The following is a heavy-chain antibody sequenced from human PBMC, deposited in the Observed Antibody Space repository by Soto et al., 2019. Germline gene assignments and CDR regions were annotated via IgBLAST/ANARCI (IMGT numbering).Heavy chain of an antibody. V-gene: IGHV3-23*01. J-gene: IGHJ4*02. CDR3: SKSAVQVWFEYFDY. CDR2: IGGSGDSR. Sequence: EVQLSQSGGGFVQPGGSLRLSCAASGFTFSSYTMSWVRQVPGKGLEWVSGIGGSGDSRYYADSVKGRFTISRDNSKNTLYLQMNSLSPEDTAVYYCSKSAVQVWFEYFDYWGQGSQVTVSS. CDR1: GFTFSSYT. D-gene: IGHD3-10*01.